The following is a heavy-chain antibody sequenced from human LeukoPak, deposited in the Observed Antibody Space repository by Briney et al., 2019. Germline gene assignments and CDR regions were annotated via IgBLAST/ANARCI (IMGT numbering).Heavy chain of an antibody. J-gene: IGHJ3*02. CDR3: ARDLTPILWFGERDDAFDI. Sequence: ASVKVSCKASGYTFTSYAMNWVRQAPGQGLEWMGWINTNTGNPTYAQGFTGRFVFSLDTSVSTAYLQISSLKAEDTAVYYCARDLTPILWFGERDDAFDIWGQGTMVTVSS. D-gene: IGHD3-10*01. V-gene: IGHV7-4-1*02. CDR1: GYTFTSYA. CDR2: INTNTGNP.